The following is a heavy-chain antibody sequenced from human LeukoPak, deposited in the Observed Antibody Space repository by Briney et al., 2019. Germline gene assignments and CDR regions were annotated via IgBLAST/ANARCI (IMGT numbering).Heavy chain of an antibody. J-gene: IGHJ6*02. CDR1: GFTFSSYG. Sequence: GGSLSLSCAASGFTFSSYGMHWVRQAPGKGLEWVAVIWYDGSNKYYADSVKGRFTISRDNSKNTLYLQMNSLRAEDTAVYYCARESGYSSGWFSYYYYGMDVWGQGTTVTVSS. CDR2: IWYDGSNK. D-gene: IGHD6-19*01. CDR3: ARESGYSSGWFSYYYYGMDV. V-gene: IGHV3-33*01.